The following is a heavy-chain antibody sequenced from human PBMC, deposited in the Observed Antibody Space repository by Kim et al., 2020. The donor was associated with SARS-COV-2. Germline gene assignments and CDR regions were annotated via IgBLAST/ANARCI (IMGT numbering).Heavy chain of an antibody. J-gene: IGHJ1*01. D-gene: IGHD2-2*02. CDR2: INTNTGNP. CDR3: AREGYCSSTSCYTGDFQH. Sequence: ASVKVSCKASGYTFTSYAMNWVRQAPGQGLEWMGWINTNTGNPTYAQGFTGRFVFSLDTFVSTAYLQISSLKAEDTAVYYCAREGYCSSTSCYTGDFQHWGQGTLVTVSS. V-gene: IGHV7-4-1*02. CDR1: GYTFTSYA.